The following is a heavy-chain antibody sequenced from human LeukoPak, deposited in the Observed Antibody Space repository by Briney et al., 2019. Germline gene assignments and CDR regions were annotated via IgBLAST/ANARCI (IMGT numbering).Heavy chain of an antibody. CDR3: ATYYDTSGYRFDY. CDR2: VLRSGST. Sequence: SETLSLACAVYGGSISSDNWWSWIRQPPGKGLERIGEVLRSGSTNYNPSLKSRVTMSIDKSKNQFSLKVNSVTAADTAVYYCATYYDTSGYRFDYWGQGTLVTVSS. CDR1: GGSISSDNW. D-gene: IGHD3-22*01. J-gene: IGHJ4*02. V-gene: IGHV4-4*02.